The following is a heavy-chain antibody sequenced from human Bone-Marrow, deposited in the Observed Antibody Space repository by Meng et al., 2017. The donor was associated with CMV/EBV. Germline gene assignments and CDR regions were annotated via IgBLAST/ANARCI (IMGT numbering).Heavy chain of an antibody. CDR2: TRNKANSYTT. V-gene: IGHV3-72*01. D-gene: IGHD1-7*01. Sequence: GGSLRLSCAASGFTLSDHYMDWVRQAPGKGLEWVGRTRNKANSYTTEYAASVKGRFTISRDDSKNSLYLQMNSLRAEDTAVYYCARDLIDQELGVDYYYGMDVWGQGTTVTVSS. CDR1: GFTLSDHY. J-gene: IGHJ6*02. CDR3: ARDLIDQELGVDYYYGMDV.